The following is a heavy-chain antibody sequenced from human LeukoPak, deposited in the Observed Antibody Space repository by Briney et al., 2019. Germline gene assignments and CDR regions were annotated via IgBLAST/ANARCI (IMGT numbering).Heavy chain of an antibody. Sequence: GGSLRLSCAASGFTFSSYAMRWVRQAPGKGLEWVSTIIGSAANTYYADSVKGRFTISRDDSKNTVYLQMNSLRAEDTAVYSCAKYTSGTSYRGLDQWGHGTLVTVSS. CDR3: AKYTSGTSYRGLDQ. J-gene: IGHJ4*01. V-gene: IGHV3-23*01. D-gene: IGHD3-10*01. CDR1: GFTFSSYA. CDR2: IIGSAANT.